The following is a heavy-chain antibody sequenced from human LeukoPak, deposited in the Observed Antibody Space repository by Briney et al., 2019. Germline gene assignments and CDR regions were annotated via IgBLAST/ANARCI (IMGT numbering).Heavy chain of an antibody. CDR3: VRHQRWTYHFDY. J-gene: IGHJ4*02. V-gene: IGHV5-51*01. D-gene: IGHD3/OR15-3a*01. CDR1: GYSFTNYW. CDR2: IFPGDSDT. Sequence: PGESLKISCQISGYSFTNYWIGWVRQLPGKGLEWIGIIFPGDSDTHYSPSFQGQVTLSVDMSNTTAHLQWASLKASDSAIYYRVRHQRWTYHFDYWGQGALVTVSS.